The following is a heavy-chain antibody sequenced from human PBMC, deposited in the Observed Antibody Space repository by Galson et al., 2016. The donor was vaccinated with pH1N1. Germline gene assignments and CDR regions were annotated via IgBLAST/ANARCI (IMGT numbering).Heavy chain of an antibody. V-gene: IGHV3-48*03. CDR1: GFTFSNYE. CDR2: ISRGGSSI. J-gene: IGHJ3*01. CDR3: ARDRGLANPDALDL. Sequence: SLRLSCAASGFTFSNYEMNWVRQAPGKGLEWVSYISRGGSSIYYADSVKGRFTISRDNAKNSLYLQMSSLRAEDSAVYYCARDRGLANPDALDLWGQGTMVTVSS. D-gene: IGHD5-12*01.